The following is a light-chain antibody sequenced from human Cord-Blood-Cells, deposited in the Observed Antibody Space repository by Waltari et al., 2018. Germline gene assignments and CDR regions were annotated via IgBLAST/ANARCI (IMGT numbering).Light chain of an antibody. Sequence: SVGDXXXITCRXSQSISSXLNWXQQKPGKAPKLLIYAAXSLQNGVXSRFSGXXSGXXXTLTXXXXQXEDXATYYCXQSXSXPLTFGGGTKVEIK. CDR1: QSISSX. CDR2: AAX. CDR3: XQSXSXPLT. V-gene: IGKV1-39*01. J-gene: IGKJ4*01.